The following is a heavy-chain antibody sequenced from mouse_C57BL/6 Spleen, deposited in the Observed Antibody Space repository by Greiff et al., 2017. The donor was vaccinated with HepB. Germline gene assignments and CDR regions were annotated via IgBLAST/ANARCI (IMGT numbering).Heavy chain of an antibody. CDR3: ARFDYYGSSLYYFDY. CDR1: GYTFTSYW. D-gene: IGHD1-1*01. V-gene: IGHV1-50*01. Sequence: QVQLKQPGAELVKPGASVKLSCKASGYTFTSYWMQWVKQRPGQGLEWIGEIDPSDSYTNYNQKFKGKATLTVDTSSSTAYMQLSSLTSEDSAVYYCARFDYYGSSLYYFDYWGQGTTLTVSS. J-gene: IGHJ2*01. CDR2: IDPSDSYT.